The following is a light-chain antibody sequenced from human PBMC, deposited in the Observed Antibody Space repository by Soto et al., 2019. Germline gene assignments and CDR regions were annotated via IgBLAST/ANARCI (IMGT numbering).Light chain of an antibody. CDR1: QSLLHITGETF. CDR2: GAS. J-gene: IGKJ1*01. V-gene: IGKV2-29*01. Sequence: DVVMTQTPLSLSVAPGQPASISCKSSQSLLHITGETFLFWYLQKPGQSPQLLIYGASSRATGIPDRFTGSGSGTDFTLTISRLEPEDFAVYYCQQYGSSRQTFGQGTKVDI. CDR3: QQYGSSRQT.